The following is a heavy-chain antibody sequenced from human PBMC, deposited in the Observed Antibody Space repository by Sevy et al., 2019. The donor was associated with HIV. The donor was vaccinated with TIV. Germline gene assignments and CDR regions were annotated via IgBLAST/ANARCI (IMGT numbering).Heavy chain of an antibody. D-gene: IGHD3-9*01. CDR1: GYSFTSYW. CDR3: ARHGSNDILTGYYKDAFDI. CDR2: IYPGDSDT. J-gene: IGHJ3*02. V-gene: IGHV5-51*01. Sequence: GESLKISRKGSGYSFTSYWIGWVRQMPGKGLEWMGIIYPGDSDTRYSPSFQGQVTISADKSISTAYLQWSSLKASDTATYYCARHGSNDILTGYYKDAFDIWGQGTMVTVSS.